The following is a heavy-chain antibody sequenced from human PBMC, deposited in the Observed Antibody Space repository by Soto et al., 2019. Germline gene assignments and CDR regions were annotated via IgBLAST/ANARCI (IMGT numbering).Heavy chain of an antibody. CDR1: GFSLSTSGVG. J-gene: IGHJ5*02. V-gene: IGHV2-5*02. D-gene: IGHD6-19*01. CDR2: IYWDDDK. Sequence: QITLKESGPTLVKPTQTLTLTCTFSGFSLSTSGVGVGWIRQPPGKALEWLALIYWDDDKRYSPSLKSRLTITKDTANNQLVHTMTNMDPVDTATYYCAHSRRSGAHLGNCFDPWGQGTLVTVSS. CDR3: AHSRRSGAHLGNCFDP.